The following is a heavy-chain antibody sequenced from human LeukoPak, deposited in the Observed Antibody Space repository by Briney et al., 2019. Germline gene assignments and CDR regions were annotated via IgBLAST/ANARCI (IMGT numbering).Heavy chain of an antibody. V-gene: IGHV1-24*01. Sequence: GASVKVSCKVSGYTLTELSMHWVRQAPGKGLEWMGGFDPEDGETIYAQKFQGRVTMTEDTSTDTAYMELSSLRSEDTAVYYCATLTYYYDSSGYSRDYWGQGTLVTVSS. D-gene: IGHD3-22*01. CDR1: GYTLTELS. CDR3: ATLTYYYDSSGYSRDY. CDR2: FDPEDGET. J-gene: IGHJ4*02.